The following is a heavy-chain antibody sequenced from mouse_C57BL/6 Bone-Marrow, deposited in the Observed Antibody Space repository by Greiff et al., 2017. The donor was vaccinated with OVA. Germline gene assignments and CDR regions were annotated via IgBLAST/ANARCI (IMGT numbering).Heavy chain of an antibody. CDR3: ARFDEGPWFAY. CDR2: IYPGDGDT. D-gene: IGHD3-3*01. Sequence: VQLQQSGPELVKPGASVKISCKASGYAFSSSWMNWVKQRPGKGLEWIGRIYPGDGDTNYNGKFKGKATLTADKSSSTAYMQLSSLTSEDSAVYYCARFDEGPWFAYWGQGTLVTVSA. CDR1: GYAFSSSW. V-gene: IGHV1-82*01. J-gene: IGHJ3*01.